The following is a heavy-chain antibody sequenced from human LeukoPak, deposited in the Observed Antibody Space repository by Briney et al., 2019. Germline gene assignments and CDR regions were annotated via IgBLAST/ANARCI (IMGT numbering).Heavy chain of an antibody. Sequence: ASVKVSCKASGYTFTSYGISWVRQAPGQGLEWMGWISAYNGNTNYAQKLQGRVTVTTDTSTSTAYMELRSLRSDDTAVYYCARVGLGYCSSTSCYAFGYYYYGMDVWGQGTTVTVSS. D-gene: IGHD2-2*01. CDR3: ARVGLGYCSSTSCYAFGYYYYGMDV. CDR2: ISAYNGNT. CDR1: GYTFTSYG. V-gene: IGHV1-18*01. J-gene: IGHJ6*02.